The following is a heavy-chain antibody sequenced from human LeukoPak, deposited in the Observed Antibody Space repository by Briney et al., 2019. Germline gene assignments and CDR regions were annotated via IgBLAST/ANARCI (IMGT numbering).Heavy chain of an antibody. J-gene: IGHJ4*02. CDR1: GFTFSSNY. CDR2: IYSGGST. V-gene: IGHV3-66*01. CDR3: ARGRSTSYDFWSGYDYFDY. Sequence: GGSLRLSCAASGFTFSSNYMSWVRQAPGKGLEWVSVIYSGGSTYYADSVKGRFTISRDNSKNTLYLQMNSLRAEDTAVYYCARGRSTSYDFWSGYDYFDYWGQGTLVTVSS. D-gene: IGHD3-3*01.